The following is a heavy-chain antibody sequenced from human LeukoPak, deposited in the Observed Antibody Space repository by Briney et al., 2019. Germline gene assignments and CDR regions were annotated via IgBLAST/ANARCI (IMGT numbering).Heavy chain of an antibody. J-gene: IGHJ4*02. V-gene: IGHV3-53*01. D-gene: IGHD5-18*01. CDR2: IYSGGSI. CDR1: GFTVSSNY. Sequence: PGGSLRLSCAVSGFTVSSNYMTWVRQAPGKGLEWVSVIYSGGSIYYADSVKGRFTISRDISKNTVDLQLNSLRAEDTAVYCCASGKETSMAQGYWGQGTLVTVSS. CDR3: ASGKETSMAQGY.